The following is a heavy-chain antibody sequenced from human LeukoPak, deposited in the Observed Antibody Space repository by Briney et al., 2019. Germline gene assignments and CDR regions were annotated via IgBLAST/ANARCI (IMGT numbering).Heavy chain of an antibody. J-gene: IGHJ6*02. V-gene: IGHV3-64D*09. CDR2: ISNNGDIT. D-gene: IGHD3-9*01. Sequence: GGSLRLSCSSSGFTFSNYALHWVRQAPGKGLEFVSGISNNGDITYDADSVKGRFTISRDNSKNTLYLQMSSLRLEDTAVYYCARVRPNFDNFGMDVWGQGTTVTVSS. CDR1: GFTFSNYA. CDR3: ARVRPNFDNFGMDV.